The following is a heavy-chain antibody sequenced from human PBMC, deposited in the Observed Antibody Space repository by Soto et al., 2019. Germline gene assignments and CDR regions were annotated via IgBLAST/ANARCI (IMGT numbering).Heavy chain of an antibody. CDR3: ARELPPKYSTYWVDAFDC. J-gene: IGHJ3*01. D-gene: IGHD2-21*01. V-gene: IGHV3-7*05. CDR1: GFAFSTYW. CDR2: INQDGSVQ. Sequence: EVQLVESGGGLVQPGGSLRLSCAASGFAFSTYWMTWVRHAPGKGLEWVANINQDGSVQNYVDSVKGRFTISRDNAENSLYLEMNSVRSGDAAVYYCARELPPKYSTYWVDAFDCWGQGTMVTVSS.